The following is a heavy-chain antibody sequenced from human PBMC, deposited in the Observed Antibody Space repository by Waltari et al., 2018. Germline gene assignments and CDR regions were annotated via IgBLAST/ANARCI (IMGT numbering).Heavy chain of an antibody. CDR1: GYTFTNFG. CDR3: ARGGGPRTVVALTFDL. V-gene: IGHV1-18*01. J-gene: IGHJ4*02. D-gene: IGHD3-22*01. Sequence: QVQLVQSGAEVKKPGASVKVSCKASGYTFTNFGINWVRQAPGQGLEWMGWISQYNGNADYEQKLQGRVTMTTDTSTKTAYLELRSLRSDDTAVYYCARGGGPRTVVALTFDLWGQGTLVTVSS. CDR2: ISQYNGNA.